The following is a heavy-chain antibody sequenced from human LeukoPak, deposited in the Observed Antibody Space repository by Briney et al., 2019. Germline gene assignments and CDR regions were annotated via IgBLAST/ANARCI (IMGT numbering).Heavy chain of an antibody. CDR2: ISGNGGTT. D-gene: IGHD6-13*01. CDR1: GFSFSSYA. J-gene: IGHJ4*02. Sequence: GGSLRLSCTASGFSFSSYAMSWVRRAPGKGLEWVSAISGNGGTTYYAASVKGRFTISRDESKNALYLRISSLRAEDTAVYYCARDRRSSWSQNDYWGQGTLVTVSS. V-gene: IGHV3-23*01. CDR3: ARDRRSSWSQNDY.